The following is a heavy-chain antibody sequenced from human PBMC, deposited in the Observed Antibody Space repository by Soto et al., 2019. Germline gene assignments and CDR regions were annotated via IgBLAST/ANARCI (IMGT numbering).Heavy chain of an antibody. V-gene: IGHV1-46*01. D-gene: IGHD3-3*01. CDR2: INPSGGST. Sequence: ASVKVSCKASGYTFTSYYMHWVRQAPGQGLEWMGIINPSGGSTSYAQKFQGRVTMTRDTSTSTVYMELSSLRSEDTAVCYCARDRAFSIFGVVIERYYYYYGMDVWGQGTTVTVSS. CDR3: ARDRAFSIFGVVIERYYYYYGMDV. CDR1: GYTFTSYY. J-gene: IGHJ6*02.